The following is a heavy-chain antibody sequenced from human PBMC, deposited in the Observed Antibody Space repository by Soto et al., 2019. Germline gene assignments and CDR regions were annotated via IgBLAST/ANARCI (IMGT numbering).Heavy chain of an antibody. CDR1: GDTFTDYY. V-gene: IGHV1-46*01. Sequence: QVQLVQSRDEVKKPGASVNVSCKASGDTFTDYYIHWVRQAPGQGLEWMGTVNPSGGHTTYAQHFLGRMTMTRDTSTSTLYMELTSLTSEDTAVYYCARGGHVVVVTAALDYWGQGTLVTVSS. CDR2: VNPSGGHT. D-gene: IGHD2-21*02. CDR3: ARGGHVVVVTAALDY. J-gene: IGHJ4*02.